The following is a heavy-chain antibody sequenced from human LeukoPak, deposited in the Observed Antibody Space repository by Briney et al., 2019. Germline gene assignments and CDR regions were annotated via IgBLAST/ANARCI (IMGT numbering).Heavy chain of an antibody. CDR1: GYTFTSYG. D-gene: IGHD2-2*02. Sequence: ASVKVSCKASGYTFTSYGISWVRQAPGQGLEWIGWISAYNGNTNYAQKLQGRVTMTTDTSTSTAYMELRSLRSDDTAVYYCARDRRRYCSSTSCYTPGYWGQGTLVTVSS. J-gene: IGHJ4*02. V-gene: IGHV1-18*01. CDR3: ARDRRRYCSSTSCYTPGY. CDR2: ISAYNGNT.